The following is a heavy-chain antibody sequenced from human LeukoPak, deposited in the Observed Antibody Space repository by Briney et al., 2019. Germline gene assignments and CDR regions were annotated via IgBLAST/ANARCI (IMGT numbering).Heavy chain of an antibody. CDR2: INSDGSST. CDR1: GFTFSTYW. J-gene: IGHJ4*02. D-gene: IGHD6-19*01. CDR3: ARSSSGLYYFDY. Sequence: TGGSLRLSCAASGFTFSTYWMHWVRQAPGKGLVWVSRINSDGSSTSYADSVKGRFTISRDNAKNTLYLQMNSLRAEDTAVYYCARSSSGLYYFDYWGQGTLVTVSS. V-gene: IGHV3-74*01.